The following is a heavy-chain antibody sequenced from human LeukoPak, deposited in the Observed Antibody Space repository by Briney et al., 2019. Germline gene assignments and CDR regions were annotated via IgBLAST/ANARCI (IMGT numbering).Heavy chain of an antibody. Sequence: SETLSLTCTVSGGSISSDYWSWIRQPPGEGLEWIGDIFYHGGTNYNPSLKSPVTISVDTSKNQFSLKLSSVTAADTAVYYCARVSQYYGSGSYYVVPDYWGQGTLVT. J-gene: IGHJ4*02. D-gene: IGHD3-10*01. CDR2: IFYHGGT. CDR3: ARVSQYYGSGSYYVVPDY. V-gene: IGHV4-59*01. CDR1: GGSISSDY.